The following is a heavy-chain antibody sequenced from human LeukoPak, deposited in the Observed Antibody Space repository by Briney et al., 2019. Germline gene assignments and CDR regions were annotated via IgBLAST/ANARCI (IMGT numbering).Heavy chain of an antibody. Sequence: ASVKVSCKASGYTFTSYYMHWVRQAPGQGLEWMGWINPNSGGTNYAQKFQGRVTMTRDTSISTAYMELSRLRSDDTAVYYCARDQSKTVVPAANWGQGTLVTVSS. CDR1: GYTFTSYY. D-gene: IGHD2-2*01. CDR3: ARDQSKTVVPAAN. CDR2: INPNSGGT. V-gene: IGHV1-2*02. J-gene: IGHJ4*02.